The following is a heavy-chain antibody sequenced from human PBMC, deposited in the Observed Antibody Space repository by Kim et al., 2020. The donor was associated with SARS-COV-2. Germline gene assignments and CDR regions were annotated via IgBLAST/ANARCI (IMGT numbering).Heavy chain of an antibody. Sequence: ASVKVSCKASGYTFTSYYMHWVRQAPGQGLEWMGIINPSGGSTSYAQKFQGRVTMTRDTSTSTVYMELSSLRSEDTAVYYCARDHSNYYDSSGYYSFDYWGQGTLVTVSS. D-gene: IGHD3-22*01. V-gene: IGHV1-46*01. CDR3: ARDHSNYYDSSGYYSFDY. CDR2: INPSGGST. J-gene: IGHJ4*02. CDR1: GYTFTSYY.